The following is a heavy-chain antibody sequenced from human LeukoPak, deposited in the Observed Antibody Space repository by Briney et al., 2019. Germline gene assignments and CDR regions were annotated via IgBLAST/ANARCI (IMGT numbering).Heavy chain of an antibody. V-gene: IGHV3-7*01. CDR1: GLTFSSYW. CDR2: IKQDGSEK. Sequence: PGGSLRLSCAASGLTFSSYWMSWVRQAPGKGLEWVANIKQDGSEKYYVDSVKGRFTISRDNAKNSLYLQMNSLRAEDTAVYYCARDFGKKGCSSTSCYYYYYGMDVWGQGTTVTVSS. CDR3: ARDFGKKGCSSTSCYYYYYGMDV. D-gene: IGHD2-2*01. J-gene: IGHJ6*02.